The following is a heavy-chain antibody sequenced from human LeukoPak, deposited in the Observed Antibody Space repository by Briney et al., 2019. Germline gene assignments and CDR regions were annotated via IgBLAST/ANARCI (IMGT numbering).Heavy chain of an antibody. J-gene: IGHJ4*02. D-gene: IGHD4-17*01. CDR2: ISGSGGST. CDR1: GYSFTSYW. CDR3: AKSPHTVLRPPDY. V-gene: IGHV3-23*01. Sequence: GESLKISCKGSGYSFTSYWIGWVRQMPGKGLEWVSAISGSGGSTYYADSVKGRFTISRDNSKNTLYLQMNSLRAEDTAVYYCAKSPHTVLRPPDYWGQGTLVTVSS.